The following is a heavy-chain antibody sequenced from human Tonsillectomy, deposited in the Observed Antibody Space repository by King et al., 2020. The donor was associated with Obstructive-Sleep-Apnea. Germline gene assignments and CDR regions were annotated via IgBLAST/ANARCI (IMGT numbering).Heavy chain of an antibody. D-gene: IGHD2-21*02. CDR1: GGSIISYY. CDR3: ARTGDCDGDCLGMDV. CDR2: IYYSGDT. V-gene: IGHV4-59*01. J-gene: IGHJ6*02. Sequence: VQLQESGPGLVKPSETLSLTCTVSGGSIISYYWRWVLQPPREGLAWSGYIYYSGDTNYHPPLKRRVTIAVETSKNHFSLKLTSVTAADTAVYYCARTGDCDGDCLGMDVWGQGTTVTVSS.